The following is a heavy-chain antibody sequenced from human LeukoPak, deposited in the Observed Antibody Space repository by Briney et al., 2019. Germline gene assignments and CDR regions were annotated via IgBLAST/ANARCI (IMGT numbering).Heavy chain of an antibody. CDR3: ARRSSGGGLFDY. CDR1: GGSISSSSYY. D-gene: IGHD6-19*01. V-gene: IGHV4-39*02. J-gene: IGHJ4*02. Sequence: PSETLSLTCTASGGSISSSSYYWGWIRQPPGKGLEWIGSIFYSGNTYYNASLKSRVTISVDTSKNHFSLKLSSVTSADTAVYYCARRSSGGGLFDYWGQGTLVTVSS. CDR2: IFYSGNT.